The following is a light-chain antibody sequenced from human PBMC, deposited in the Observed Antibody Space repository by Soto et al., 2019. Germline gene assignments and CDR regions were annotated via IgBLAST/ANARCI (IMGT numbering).Light chain of an antibody. CDR2: EVS. V-gene: IGLV2-14*01. Sequence: QSVLTQPASVSGSPGQSITISCTGTSSDVGGYNYVSWYQQHPGKAPKLMIYEVSNRPSGVSNRFSGSKSGNTASLTISGLQAEDEADYYCSSYISSSTLYVFGTGTKV. J-gene: IGLJ1*01. CDR1: SSDVGGYNY. CDR3: SSYISSSTLYV.